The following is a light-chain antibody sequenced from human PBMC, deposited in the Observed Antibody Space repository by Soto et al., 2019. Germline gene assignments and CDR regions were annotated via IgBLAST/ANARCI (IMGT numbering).Light chain of an antibody. Sequence: EIALAQSPGALSFYPGEKATISCSASQSVFNNYLAWYQQKPGQAPRLLIYAASSRATDIPDRVSGIGSGTHFTLTISRLEPEDSAVYYCQQYGSSPTWTSGQ. CDR2: AAS. CDR3: QQYGSSPTWT. J-gene: IGKJ1*01. V-gene: IGKV3-20*01. CDR1: QSVFNNY.